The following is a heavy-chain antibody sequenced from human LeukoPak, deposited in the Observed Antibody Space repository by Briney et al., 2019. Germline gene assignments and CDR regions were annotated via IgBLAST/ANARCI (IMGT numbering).Heavy chain of an antibody. D-gene: IGHD2-2*02. CDR3: ARKDIVVVPAAIPGNWFDP. J-gene: IGHJ5*02. CDR2: IHHSGST. CDR1: GYSISSGYY. V-gene: IGHV4-38-2*02. Sequence: PSETLSLTCTVSGYSISSGYYWGWIRQPPGKGLEWIGSIHHSGSTHYNPSLKSRVTISVDTSKNQFSLKLSSVTAADTAVYYCARKDIVVVPAAIPGNWFDPWGQGTLVTVSS.